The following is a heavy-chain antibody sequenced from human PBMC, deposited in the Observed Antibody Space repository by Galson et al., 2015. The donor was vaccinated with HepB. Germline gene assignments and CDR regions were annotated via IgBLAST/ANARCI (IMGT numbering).Heavy chain of an antibody. CDR2: ISSSGSTI. CDR1: GFTFSDYY. V-gene: IGHV3-11*01. J-gene: IGHJ4*02. CDR3: ARVVSSGYTSYFDY. D-gene: IGHD3-22*01. Sequence: SLRLSCAASGFTFSDYYMSWIRQAPGKGLGWVSYISSSGSTIYYADSVKGRFTISRDNAKNSLYLQMNSLRAEDTAVYYCARVVSSGYTSYFDYWGQGTLVTVSS.